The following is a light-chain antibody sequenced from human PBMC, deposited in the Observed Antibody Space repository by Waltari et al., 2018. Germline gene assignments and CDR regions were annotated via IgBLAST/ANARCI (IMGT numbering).Light chain of an antibody. CDR3: AAWDDSLNAVV. CDR2: SNN. Sequence: QSVVTQPPSASGTPGQRVTISCSGSSSNIGRNTVNWYQQLPGTAPKLLFYSNNQRPSGVPDRFSGSKSGTSASLAISGLQSEDEAYYYCAAWDDSLNAVVFGGGTKLTVL. V-gene: IGLV1-44*01. J-gene: IGLJ3*02. CDR1: SSNIGRNT.